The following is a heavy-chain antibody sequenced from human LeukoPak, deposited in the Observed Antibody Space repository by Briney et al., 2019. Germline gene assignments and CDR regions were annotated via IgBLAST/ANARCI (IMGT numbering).Heavy chain of an antibody. CDR1: GFTFSSYA. V-gene: IGHV3-23*01. Sequence: GGSLRLSCAASGFTFSSYAMSWVRQAPGKGLEWVSAISGSGGSTYYADSVKGRFTISRDNAKNSLYLQMNSLRAEDTAVYYCATRYSYGYGSFDYWGQGTLVTVSS. J-gene: IGHJ4*02. CDR2: ISGSGGST. D-gene: IGHD5-18*01. CDR3: ATRYSYGYGSFDY.